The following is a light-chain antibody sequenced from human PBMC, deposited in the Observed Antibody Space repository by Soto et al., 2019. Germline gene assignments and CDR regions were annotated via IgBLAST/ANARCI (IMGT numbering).Light chain of an antibody. V-gene: IGKV1D-16*01. J-gene: IGKJ1*01. CDR2: AAS. CDR3: QQYNSYRWT. CDR1: QGISSW. Sequence: DIQMTQSPSSVSASVGDRVTITCRASQGISSWLAWYQKKPGKAPNLLIYAASSLQSGVPSRFSGSGSGTEFTLTISSLQPDDFATYYCQQYNSYRWTFGQGTKVDIK.